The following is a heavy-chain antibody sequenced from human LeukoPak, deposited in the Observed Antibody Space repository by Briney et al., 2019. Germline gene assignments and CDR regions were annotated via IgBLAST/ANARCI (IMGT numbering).Heavy chain of an antibody. CDR2: IYYSGST. Sequence: SETLSLTCTASGGSISSSSYYWGWIRQPPGKELEWIGSIYYSGSTYYNPSLKSRVTISVDTSKNQFSLKLSSVTAADTAVYYCATHYDSAPDYWGQGTPVTVSS. CDR3: ATHYDSAPDY. V-gene: IGHV4-39*01. D-gene: IGHD4-17*01. J-gene: IGHJ4*02. CDR1: GGSISSSSYY.